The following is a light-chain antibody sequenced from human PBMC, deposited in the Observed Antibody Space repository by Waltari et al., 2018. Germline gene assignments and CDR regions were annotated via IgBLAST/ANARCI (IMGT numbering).Light chain of an antibody. CDR3: SSYISSSTLEL. V-gene: IGLV2-14*03. CDR2: DVS. J-gene: IGLJ2*01. CDR1: SSDVGTYNY. Sequence: QSALTQPASVSGSPGQSITISCTGTSSDVGTYNYVPWYQQHPGKAPKLMIFDVSILPSGVSNRFSGSKSGNTASLTISGLQAEDEADYYCSSYISSSTLELFGGGTSLTVL.